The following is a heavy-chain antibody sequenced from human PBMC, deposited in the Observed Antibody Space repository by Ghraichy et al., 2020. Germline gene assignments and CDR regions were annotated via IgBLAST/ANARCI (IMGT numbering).Heavy chain of an antibody. Sequence: GGSLRLSCAASGFTFSSYAMSWVRQAPGKGLEWVSAISGSGGSTYYADSVKGRFTISRDNSKNTLYLQMNSLRAEDTAVYYCAKDSVDSSSWYYYYYGMDVWGQGTTVTVSS. V-gene: IGHV3-23*01. CDR1: GFTFSSYA. D-gene: IGHD6-13*01. J-gene: IGHJ6*02. CDR2: ISGSGGST. CDR3: AKDSVDSSSWYYYYYGMDV.